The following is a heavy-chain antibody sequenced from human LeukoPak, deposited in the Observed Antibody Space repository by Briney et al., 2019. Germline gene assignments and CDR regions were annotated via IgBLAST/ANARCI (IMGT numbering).Heavy chain of an antibody. CDR1: GFTFSSYG. CDR2: IWYDGSNK. D-gene: IGHD2-2*01. CDR3: ARDSRRYCSSTSCYGRLDY. Sequence: GGSLRLSCAASGFTFSSYGMHWVRQAPGKGLEWVAVIWYDGSNKYYAGSVKGRFTISRDNSKNTLYLQMNSLRAEDTAVYYCARDSRRYCSSTSCYGRLDYWGQGTLVTVSS. V-gene: IGHV3-33*01. J-gene: IGHJ4*02.